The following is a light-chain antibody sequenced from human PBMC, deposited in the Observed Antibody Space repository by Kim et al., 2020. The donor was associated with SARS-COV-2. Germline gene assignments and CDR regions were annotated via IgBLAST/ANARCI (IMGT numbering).Light chain of an antibody. CDR1: QSISSN. V-gene: IGKV3-15*01. Sequence: IVLTQSPATLSVSPGERVTLSCRASQSISSNLAWYQLKPGQPPRLLIYHASTRAAGLPARFTGSGYGTEFTLTISSLQSEDFAVYSCKQYNNWPPAFGQGTKVDIK. CDR3: KQYNNWPPA. CDR2: HAS. J-gene: IGKJ1*01.